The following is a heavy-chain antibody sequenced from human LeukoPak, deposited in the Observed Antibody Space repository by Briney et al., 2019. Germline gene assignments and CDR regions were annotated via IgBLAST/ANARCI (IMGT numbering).Heavy chain of an antibody. J-gene: IGHJ4*02. CDR1: GGSFSSGSFY. D-gene: IGHD3-3*01. V-gene: IGHV4-61*02. Sequence: PSETLSLTCTVSGGSFSSGSFYWSWIRQPAGKGLEWIGRIYTSGSTNYNPSLKSRVTMSVDTSKNQFSLKLSSVTAEDTAVYYCAKDTDDVWSGYFDYWGQGTLVTVSS. CDR2: IYTSGST. CDR3: AKDTDDVWSGYFDY.